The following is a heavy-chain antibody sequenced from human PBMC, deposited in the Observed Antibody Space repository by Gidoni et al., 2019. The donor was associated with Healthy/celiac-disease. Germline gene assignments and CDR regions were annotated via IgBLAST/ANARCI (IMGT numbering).Heavy chain of an antibody. J-gene: IGHJ6*02. CDR1: GFTFSDYY. V-gene: IGHV3-11*06. Sequence: QVQLVESGGGLVKPGGSLRLSCAASGFTFSDYYMSWIRQAPGKGLEWVSYISSSSSYTNYADSVKGRFTISRDNAKNSLYLQMNSLRAEDTAVYYCARDRRYSSSATLYYGMDVWGQGTTVTVSS. D-gene: IGHD6-6*01. CDR3: ARDRRYSSSATLYYGMDV. CDR2: ISSSSSYT.